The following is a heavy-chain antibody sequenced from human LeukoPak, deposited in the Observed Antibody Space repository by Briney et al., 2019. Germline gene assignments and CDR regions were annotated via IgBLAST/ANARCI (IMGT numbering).Heavy chain of an antibody. CDR2: ISRNSGTI. J-gene: IGHJ3*02. CDR1: GFTFDDYT. V-gene: IGHV3-9*01. Sequence: GGSLRLSCVASGFTFDDYTMHWVRQAPGKGLEWVSHISRNSGTIGYADSVKGRFTISRDNAKNSLHLQMNSLRAEDTALYYCAKAGYSNLRGGGFDIWGQGTMVTVSS. D-gene: IGHD4-11*01. CDR3: AKAGYSNLRGGGFDI.